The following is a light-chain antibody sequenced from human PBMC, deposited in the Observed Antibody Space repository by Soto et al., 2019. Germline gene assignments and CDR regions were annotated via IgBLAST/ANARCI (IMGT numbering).Light chain of an antibody. CDR2: DAS. V-gene: IGKV1-13*02. J-gene: IGKJ3*01. CDR1: QGISSA. CDR3: QQFNSHPQT. Sequence: AIQLTQSPSSLSASVGDRVTITCRASQGISSALAWYQQKPGKAPKLLIYDASSLESGVPSRFSGSGSGTDFTLTISSLQPEDFATYYWQQFNSHPQTFGPGTKVDIK.